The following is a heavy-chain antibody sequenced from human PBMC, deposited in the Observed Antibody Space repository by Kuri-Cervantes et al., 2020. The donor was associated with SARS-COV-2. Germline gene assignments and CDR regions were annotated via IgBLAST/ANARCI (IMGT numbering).Heavy chain of an antibody. CDR1: VCTFSSYA. J-gene: IGHJ5*02. V-gene: IGHV1-69*05. CDR2: IIPIFGTA. D-gene: IGHD1-20*01. CDR3: ASITGTTEWFDP. Sequence: SVKVSCQASVCTFSSYAISWVRQAPGQGLEWMGGIIPIFGTAKYAQKFQGRVTITTDESTSTAYMELSSLRSEDTAVYYCASITGTTEWFDPWGQGTLVTVSS.